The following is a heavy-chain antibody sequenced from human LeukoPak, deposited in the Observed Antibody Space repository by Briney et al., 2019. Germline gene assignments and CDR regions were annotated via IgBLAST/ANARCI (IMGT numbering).Heavy chain of an antibody. J-gene: IGHJ4*02. CDR2: IRDKAKRYTT. CDR3: TPNLFDY. CDR1: GFTLNDHL. Sequence: GGSLRLSCAASGFTLNDHLMDWVRQAPGKGLEWIGRIRDKAKRYTTEYAASVKGRFTVSRDDSKNSIYLQMNSLKTEDTAVYYCTPNLFDYWGQGTLVTVSS. V-gene: IGHV3-72*01.